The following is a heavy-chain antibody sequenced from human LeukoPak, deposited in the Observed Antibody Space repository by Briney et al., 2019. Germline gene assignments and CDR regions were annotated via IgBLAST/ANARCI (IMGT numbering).Heavy chain of an antibody. CDR1: GGSFSVYY. V-gene: IGHV4-34*01. CDR2: INHSGET. J-gene: IGHJ4*02. CDR3: ARTNPSFDY. Sequence: PSETLSLTCAVYGGSFSVYYWSWIRQTPGKGLEWIGEINHSGETNYNPSLKSRVTISVDTSKNQVSLKLRSMTAADTAVYYCARTNPSFDYWGQGTLVTVSS.